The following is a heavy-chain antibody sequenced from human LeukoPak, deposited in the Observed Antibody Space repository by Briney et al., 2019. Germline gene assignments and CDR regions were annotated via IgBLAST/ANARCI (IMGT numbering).Heavy chain of an antibody. CDR1: GGSISSYY. CDR2: IYYSGYT. V-gene: IGHV4-59*01. D-gene: IGHD3-9*01. CDR3: ARGEDFERYYLAY. J-gene: IGHJ4*02. Sequence: SETLSLTCTVSGGSISSYYWSWIRQPPGKGLKWIGNIYYSGYTTYSPSLRSRVTISVDTSKNQFSLKLTSVTAADTAVYFCARGEDFERYYLAYWGQGTLVTVSS.